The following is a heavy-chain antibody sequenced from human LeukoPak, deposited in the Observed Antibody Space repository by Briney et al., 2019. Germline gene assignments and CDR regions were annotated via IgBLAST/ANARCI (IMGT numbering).Heavy chain of an antibody. CDR1: GFTFSSYA. J-gene: IGHJ4*02. D-gene: IGHD1-26*01. CDR2: ISGGGGSA. CDR3: AKQLGGSYSSVDY. V-gene: IGHV3-23*01. Sequence: GGSLRLSCAASGFTFSSYAMSWVRQAAGKGLEWVSGISGGGGSAYYADSVKGRFTISRDNSKNTLYLQTNSLRAEDTAVYYCAKQLGGSYSSVDYWGQGTLVTVSS.